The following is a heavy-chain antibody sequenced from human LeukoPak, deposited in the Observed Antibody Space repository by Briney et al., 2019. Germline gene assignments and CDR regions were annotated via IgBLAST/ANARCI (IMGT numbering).Heavy chain of an antibody. CDR1: GGSISSYY. CDR3: ASIHYYDSSAFGAFDI. D-gene: IGHD3-22*01. J-gene: IGHJ3*02. Sequence: PSETLSLTCTVSGGSISSYYWSWIRQPPGKGLEWIGYIYYSGSTNYNPSLKSRVTISVDTSKNQFSLKLSSVTAADTAVYYCASIHYYDSSAFGAFDIWGQGTMVTVSS. V-gene: IGHV4-59*01. CDR2: IYYSGST.